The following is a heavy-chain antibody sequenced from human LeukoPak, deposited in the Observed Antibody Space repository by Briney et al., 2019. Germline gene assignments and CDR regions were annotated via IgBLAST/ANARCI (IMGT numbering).Heavy chain of an antibody. J-gene: IGHJ4*02. Sequence: SETLSLTCAVYGGSFSGYYWSWIRQPPRKGLEWIGEINHSGSTKYNPSLKSRVTISVDTSKNQFSLKLSSVTAADTAVYYCARGHGVVYGYFFPYFDYWGQGTLVTVSS. CDR2: INHSGST. CDR3: ARGHGVVYGYFFPYFDY. CDR1: GGSFSGYY. V-gene: IGHV4-34*01. D-gene: IGHD5-18*01.